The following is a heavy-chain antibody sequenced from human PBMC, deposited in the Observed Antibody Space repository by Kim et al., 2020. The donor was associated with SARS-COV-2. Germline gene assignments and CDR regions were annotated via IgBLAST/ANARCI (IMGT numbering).Heavy chain of an antibody. Sequence: EQKFQGRVTMTRDTSTSTVYRELSSLRSEDTAVYYCARVLMGGGSYGMDVWGQGTTVTVSS. J-gene: IGHJ6*02. CDR3: ARVLMGGGSYGMDV. D-gene: IGHD3-16*01. V-gene: IGHV1-46*01.